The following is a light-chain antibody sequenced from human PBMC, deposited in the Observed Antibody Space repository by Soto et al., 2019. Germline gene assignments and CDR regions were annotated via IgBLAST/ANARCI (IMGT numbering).Light chain of an antibody. J-gene: IGLJ3*02. CDR1: SSNIGSNY. Sequence: QSVLTQPHSASGTPGQRVTISCSGSSSNIGSNYVYWYQQLPGTAPKLLIYRSNQRPSGVPDRFSGSKSGTSASLAISGLRSEDEAAYYCAAWDDSLSGVVFGGGTKLTVL. CDR2: RSN. CDR3: AAWDDSLSGVV. V-gene: IGLV1-47*01.